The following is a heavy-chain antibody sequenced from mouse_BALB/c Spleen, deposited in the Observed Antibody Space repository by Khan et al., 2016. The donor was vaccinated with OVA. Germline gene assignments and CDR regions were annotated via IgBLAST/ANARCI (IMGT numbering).Heavy chain of an antibody. CDR1: GFSLTTYG. V-gene: IGHV2-4-1*01. D-gene: IGHD2-14*01. J-gene: IGHJ3*01. CDR2: IWSGGST. CDR3: ARNSYRYDFTY. Sequence: QVQLKESGPGLVQPSQSLSITCTVSGFSLTTYGVHWVRQSPGKGLEWLGVIWSGGSTDYNAAFISRLSISKDNSKSQVFFKMTSLQADDTAIYYCARNSYRYDFTYWGQGTLVTVSA.